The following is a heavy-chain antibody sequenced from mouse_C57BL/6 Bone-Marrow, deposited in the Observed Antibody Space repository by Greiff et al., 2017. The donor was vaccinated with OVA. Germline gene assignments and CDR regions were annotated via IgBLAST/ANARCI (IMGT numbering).Heavy chain of an antibody. CDR1: GYAFSSSW. Sequence: QVQLQQSGPELVKPGASVKISCKASGYAFSSSWMNWVKQRPGKGLEWIGRIYPGDGDTNYNGKFKGKATLTADKSSSTAYMQLSSLTSEDSAVYFCARGGPYYSYAMDYWGQGTSVTVSS. V-gene: IGHV1-82*01. D-gene: IGHD2-12*01. CDR3: ARGGPYYSYAMDY. CDR2: IYPGDGDT. J-gene: IGHJ4*01.